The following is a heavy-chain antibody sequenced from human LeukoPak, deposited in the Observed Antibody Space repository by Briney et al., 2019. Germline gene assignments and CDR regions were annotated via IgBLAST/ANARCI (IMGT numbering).Heavy chain of an antibody. V-gene: IGHV1-8*01. CDR2: MNPNSGNT. CDR1: GYTFTSYD. CDR3: ARGYDFWSGYYRYYYYGMDV. J-gene: IGHJ6*02. Sequence: ASVKVSCKASGYTFTSYDINWVRQATGQGLEWMGWMNPNSGNTGYAQKFQGRVTMTRNTSISTAYTELSSLRSEDTAVYYCARGYDFWSGYYRYYYYGMDVWGQGTTVTVSS. D-gene: IGHD3-3*01.